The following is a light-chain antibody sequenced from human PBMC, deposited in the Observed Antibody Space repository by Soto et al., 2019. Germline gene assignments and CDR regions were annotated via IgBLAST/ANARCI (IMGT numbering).Light chain of an antibody. J-gene: IGKJ1*01. CDR2: EVS. CDR1: ERLTGN. CDR3: QQYQDWPRT. Sequence: DIVLTQSPGTLYLSPGERATLSCRASERLTGNLAWYQHRPGQAPRLLIYEVSTRATYIPARFSGRGSRTEFTLTISSLQAEDSAVYYCQQYQDWPRTFGQGTKVDIK. V-gene: IGKV3-15*01.